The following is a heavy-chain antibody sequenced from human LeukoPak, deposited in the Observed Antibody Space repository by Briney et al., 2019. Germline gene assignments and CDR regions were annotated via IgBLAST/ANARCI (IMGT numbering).Heavy chain of an antibody. CDR2: IYYIGST. V-gene: IGHV4-59*08. J-gene: IGHJ6*03. CDR3: ARHGLEPTSFYYFMDV. D-gene: IGHD1-1*01. Sequence: PSETLSLTCTLSGGSLRRYYWSWIRQPPGKGQDWIGYIYYIGSTHYNPSLKSRVTISVDTSKNQFSLNLSSVTAAGTAVYYCARHGLEPTSFYYFMDVGGKGTTVTVSS. CDR1: GGSLRRYY.